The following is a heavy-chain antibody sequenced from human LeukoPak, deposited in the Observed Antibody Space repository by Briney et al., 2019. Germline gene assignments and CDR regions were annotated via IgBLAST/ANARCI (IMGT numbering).Heavy chain of an antibody. Sequence: PGGSLRLSCAASGFTFSSYAMHWVRQAPGKGLEWVAVISYDGSNKYYADSVKGQFTISRDNSKNTLYLQMNSLRAEDTAVYYCASLLSMYSSSWYPRSSWFDPWGQGTLVTVSS. D-gene: IGHD6-13*01. CDR2: ISYDGSNK. CDR3: ASLLSMYSSSWYPRSSWFDP. V-gene: IGHV3-30-3*01. J-gene: IGHJ5*02. CDR1: GFTFSSYA.